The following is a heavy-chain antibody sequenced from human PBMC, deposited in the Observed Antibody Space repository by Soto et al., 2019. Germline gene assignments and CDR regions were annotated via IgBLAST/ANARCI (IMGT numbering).Heavy chain of an antibody. D-gene: IGHD6-19*01. CDR3: ARARAVAGIRWFDR. V-gene: IGHV4-59*01. J-gene: IGHJ5*02. Sequence: SGTLSLTCTVSGGSISSYYWSWIRQPPGKGLEWIGYIYYSGSTNYNPSLKSRVTISVDTSKNQFSLKLSSVTAADTAVYYCARARAVAGIRWFDRWGQGTLVTVSS. CDR2: IYYSGST. CDR1: GGSISSYY.